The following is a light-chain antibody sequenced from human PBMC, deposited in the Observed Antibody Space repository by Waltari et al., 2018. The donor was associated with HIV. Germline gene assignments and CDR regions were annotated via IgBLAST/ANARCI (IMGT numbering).Light chain of an antibody. CDR2: GNK. CDR1: TSNIGADYD. Sequence: QSVLTQPPSVSGAPGQRVTISCTGSTSNIGADYDVHWYQQIPGTAPKLLISGNKNRPSGVPDRVPASKSGTSASLTITGLQAEDEADYFCQSYDITLSASVVFGGGTKLTVL. J-gene: IGLJ2*01. V-gene: IGLV1-40*01. CDR3: QSYDITLSASVV.